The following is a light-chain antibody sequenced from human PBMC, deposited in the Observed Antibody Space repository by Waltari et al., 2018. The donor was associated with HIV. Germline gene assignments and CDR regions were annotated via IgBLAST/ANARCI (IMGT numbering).Light chain of an antibody. V-gene: IGLV1-44*01. CDR1: NSNIGSHP. J-gene: IGLJ2*01. Sequence: QSVLTQPPSASGTPGQRVTISCSGSNSNIGSHPVSWYQQLPETPTKLLINSTNQRPSGVPDRFSASKSGTSASLAISGLQSDDESEYYCASWDDSLKGVIFGGGTTLTVV. CDR3: ASWDDSLKGVI. CDR2: STN.